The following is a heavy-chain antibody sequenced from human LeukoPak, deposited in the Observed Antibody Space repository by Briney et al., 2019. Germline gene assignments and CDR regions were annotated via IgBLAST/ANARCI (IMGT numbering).Heavy chain of an antibody. J-gene: IGHJ4*02. V-gene: IGHV1-46*01. CDR3: ARGGGGVVGQLSPDY. D-gene: IGHD3-3*01. CDR2: INPSGGST. Sequence: ASVKVSCKASEYTFTSYYMHWVRQAPGQGLEWMGIINPSGGSTSYAQKFQGRVTMTRDTSTYTVYMELSSLRSEDTAVYYCARGGGGVVGQLSPDYWGQGTLVTVSP. CDR1: EYTFTSYY.